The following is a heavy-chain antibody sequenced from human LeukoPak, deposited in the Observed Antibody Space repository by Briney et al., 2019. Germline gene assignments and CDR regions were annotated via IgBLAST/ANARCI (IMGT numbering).Heavy chain of an antibody. CDR1: GYTFTGYY. V-gene: IGHV1-2*02. CDR3: ARGAPFLEWLLYGGFDY. J-gene: IGHJ4*02. Sequence: GASVKVSCKASGYTFTGYYMHWVRQAPGQGLEWMGWINPNSGGTNYAQKFQGRVTMTRDTSISTAYMELSRLRSDGTAVYYCARGAPFLEWLLYGGFDYWGQGTLVTVSS. CDR2: INPNSGGT. D-gene: IGHD3-3*01.